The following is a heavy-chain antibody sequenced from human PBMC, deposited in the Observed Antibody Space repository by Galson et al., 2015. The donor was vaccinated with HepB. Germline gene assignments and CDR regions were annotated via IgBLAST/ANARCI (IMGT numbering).Heavy chain of an antibody. CDR1: GFTFDDYT. V-gene: IGHV3-43*01. CDR3: AKDISGDFWSGYYLDY. D-gene: IGHD3-3*01. CDR2: ISWDGGST. Sequence: SLRLSCAASGFTFDDYTMHWVRQAPGKGLEWVSLISWDGGSTYYADSVKGRFTISRDNSKNSLYLQMNSLRTEDTALYYCAKDISGDFWSGYYLDYWGQGTLVTVSS. J-gene: IGHJ4*02.